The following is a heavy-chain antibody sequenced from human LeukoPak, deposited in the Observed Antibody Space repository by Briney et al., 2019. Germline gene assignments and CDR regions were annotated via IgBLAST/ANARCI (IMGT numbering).Heavy chain of an antibody. CDR3: TTVGIWNMITGEDH. J-gene: IGHJ4*02. Sequence: PGGSLRLSCVVSEFPFTNAWVSWVRQAPGQGQEWVGSIKSRTDGGTIDYGAPVKGRFTISRDDSKNTLYLQMNSLKTEDTAVYYCTTVGIWNMITGEDHWGQGTLVTVSS. V-gene: IGHV3-15*01. D-gene: IGHD3-16*01. CDR1: EFPFTNAW. CDR2: IKSRTDGGTI.